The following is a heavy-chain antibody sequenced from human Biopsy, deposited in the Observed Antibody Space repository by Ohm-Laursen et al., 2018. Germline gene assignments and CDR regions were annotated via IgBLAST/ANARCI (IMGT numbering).Heavy chain of an antibody. CDR1: GGSLSNYY. D-gene: IGHD1-26*01. CDR3: SKRDLSGTSPV. J-gene: IGHJ6*02. V-gene: IGHV4-4*07. CDR2: IYTSGSS. Sequence: GTLSLTCSVSGGSLSNYYWSWIRQPAGKGLEWIGRIYTSGSSNKNPSLMSRVTMSVDTSKKQFSLKVYSVTAADTAVYYCSKRDLSGTSPVWGQGTTVTVSS.